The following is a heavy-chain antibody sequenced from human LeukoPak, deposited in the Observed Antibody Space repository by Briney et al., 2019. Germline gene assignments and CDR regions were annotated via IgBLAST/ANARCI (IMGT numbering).Heavy chain of an antibody. Sequence: GGSLRLSCAASGFTFSSYSMNWARQAPGKGLEWVSSISSSSSYIYYADSVKGRFTISRDNAKNSLYLQMNSLRAEDTAVYYCASGFTPRPPAVAGTVDAFDIWGQGTMVTVSS. CDR3: ASGFTPRPPAVAGTVDAFDI. J-gene: IGHJ3*02. CDR1: GFTFSSYS. V-gene: IGHV3-21*01. D-gene: IGHD6-19*01. CDR2: ISSSSSYI.